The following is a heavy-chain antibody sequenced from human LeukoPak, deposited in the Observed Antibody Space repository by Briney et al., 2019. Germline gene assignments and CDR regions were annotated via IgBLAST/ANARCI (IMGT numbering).Heavy chain of an antibody. V-gene: IGHV1-18*01. D-gene: IGHD2-15*01. CDR2: SSAHNGDT. Sequence: ASVKVSCKASGFTFTSYGISWVRQAPGQGLEWMGWSSAHNGDTNYAQNIQGRVTMTTDTSTTTAYMELRSLRSGDTAVYYCAREAYCSGGSCYPGALDTWGQGTMVTVSS. CDR3: AREAYCSGGSCYPGALDT. CDR1: GFTFTSYG. J-gene: IGHJ3*02.